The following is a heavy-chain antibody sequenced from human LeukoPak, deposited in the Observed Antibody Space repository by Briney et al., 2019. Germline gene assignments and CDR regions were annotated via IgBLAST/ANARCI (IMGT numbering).Heavy chain of an antibody. Sequence: GGSLRLSCAASGFTFSSYSMNWVRQAPGKGLEWVAVISYDGSNKYYADSVKGRFTVSRDNAKNSLYLQMNSLRAEDTAVYYCAKFQANYYDSSGYGCFDYWGQGVLVTVSS. CDR2: ISYDGSNK. J-gene: IGHJ4*02. D-gene: IGHD3-22*01. CDR3: AKFQANYYDSSGYGCFDY. CDR1: GFTFSSYS. V-gene: IGHV3-30-3*02.